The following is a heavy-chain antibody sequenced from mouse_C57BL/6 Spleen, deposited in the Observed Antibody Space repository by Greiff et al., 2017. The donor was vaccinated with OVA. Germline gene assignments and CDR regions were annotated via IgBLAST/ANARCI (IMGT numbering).Heavy chain of an antibody. CDR1: GYAFSSSW. D-gene: IGHD2-4*01. V-gene: IGHV1-82*01. CDR3: ARGGLRQGPYYAMDY. CDR2: IYPGAGDT. J-gene: IGHJ4*01. Sequence: QVQLKESGPELVKPGASVKISCKASGYAFSSSWMNWVKQRPGKGLEWIGRIYPGAGDTNYNGKFKGKATLTADKSSSKASMQLSSLTSEDSAVYFCARGGLRQGPYYAMDYWGQGTSVTVSS.